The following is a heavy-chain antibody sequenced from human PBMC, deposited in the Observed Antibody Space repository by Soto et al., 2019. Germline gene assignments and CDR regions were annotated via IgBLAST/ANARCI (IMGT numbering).Heavy chain of an antibody. V-gene: IGHV3-21*01. CDR3: ARDYLTGDPREAFDS. D-gene: IGHD7-27*01. CDR2: IDPTSTEI. CDR1: GFNFGAFS. Sequence: EVQLVELGGGLVKPGESLRLSCTASGFNFGAFSLSWVRQAPGKGLEWVSSIDPTSTEIHYADSVEGRFSVYRDSTKNSLYLQMISLRFEDTGVYYCARDYLTGDPREAFDSWGQGTLVTVSS. J-gene: IGHJ4*02.